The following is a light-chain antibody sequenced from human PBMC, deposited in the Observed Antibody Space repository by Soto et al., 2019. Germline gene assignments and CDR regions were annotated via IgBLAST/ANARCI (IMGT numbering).Light chain of an antibody. CDR1: SSNIGNNY. J-gene: IGLJ3*02. CDR2: DNN. CDR3: GTWDSSSWV. V-gene: IGLV1-51*01. Sequence: QSVLTQPPSVSAAPGQKVTISCSGSSSNIGNNYVSWYQQLPGTAPKLLIYDNNKRPSGIPDRFSGSKSGTSATLGFTGLQTGDEADYYCGTWDSSSWVFGGGTKLTVL.